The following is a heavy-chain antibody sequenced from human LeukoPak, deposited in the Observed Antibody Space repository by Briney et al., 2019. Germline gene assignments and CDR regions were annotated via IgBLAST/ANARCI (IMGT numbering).Heavy chain of an antibody. CDR3: ARDHGGYSYGFDY. Sequence: SETLSLTCAVYGGSFSGYYWSWIRQPPGKGLEWIGEINHSGSTNYNPSLKSRVTISVDTSKNQFSLKLSSVTAADTAVYYCARDHGGYSYGFDYWGQGTLVTVSS. D-gene: IGHD5-18*01. J-gene: IGHJ4*02. V-gene: IGHV4-34*01. CDR2: INHSGST. CDR1: GGSFSGYY.